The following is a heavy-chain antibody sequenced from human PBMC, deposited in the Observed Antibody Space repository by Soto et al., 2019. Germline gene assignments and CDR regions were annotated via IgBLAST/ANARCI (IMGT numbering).Heavy chain of an antibody. V-gene: IGHV1-8*01. D-gene: IGHD3-22*01. CDR3: ARRPYYYDSSGYYLDAFDI. J-gene: IGHJ3*02. CDR1: GYTFTSYD. CDR2: MNPNSGNT. Sequence: EASVKVSCKASGYTFTSYDINWVRQATGQGLEWMGWMNPNSGNTGYAQKFQGRVTMTRNTSISTAYMELSSLRSEDTAVYYCARRPYYYDSSGYYLDAFDIWGQGTMVTVSS.